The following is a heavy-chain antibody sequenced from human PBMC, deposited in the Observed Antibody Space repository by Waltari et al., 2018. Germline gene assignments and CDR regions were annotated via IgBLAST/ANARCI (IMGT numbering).Heavy chain of an antibody. CDR3: ARDRGRGYSYGPFDY. Sequence: EVQLVESGGGLVQPGGSLRLSCAASGFTFSSYSMNWVRQAPGKGLEWVSYISSSISTIYYADSVKGRFTISRDNAKNSLYLQMNSLRAEDTAVYYCARDRGRGYSYGPFDYWGQGTLVTVSS. CDR2: ISSSISTI. CDR1: GFTFSSYS. D-gene: IGHD5-18*01. V-gene: IGHV3-48*01. J-gene: IGHJ4*02.